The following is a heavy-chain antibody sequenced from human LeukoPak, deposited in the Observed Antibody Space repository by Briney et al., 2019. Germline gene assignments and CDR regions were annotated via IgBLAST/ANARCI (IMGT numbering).Heavy chain of an antibody. D-gene: IGHD6-19*01. CDR1: GFTVSSNY. Sequence: GGSLRLSCAASGFTVSSNYMSWVRQAPGKGLEWVSVIFSDGNTYYADSVKGRFTISRDNSKNSLYLQMNSLRAEDTAVYYCAEQWLNMDVWGKGTTVTISS. J-gene: IGHJ6*03. CDR2: IFSDGNT. V-gene: IGHV3-66*01. CDR3: AEQWLNMDV.